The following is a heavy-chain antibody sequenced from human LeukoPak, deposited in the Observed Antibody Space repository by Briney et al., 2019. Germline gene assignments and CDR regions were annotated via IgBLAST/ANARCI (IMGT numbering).Heavy chain of an antibody. CDR1: AGFISGFY. J-gene: IGHJ6*03. CDR2: IYFSRRT. V-gene: IGHV4-59*08. Sequence: SETLSLTCTAAAGFISGFYWSWIRQPPGKGLEWIGYIYFSRRTNYKPSLKSGVTLSVDTSKNQFSLKLSSVTAADTAVYYCARLVAARRSYYYYSMDDWGKGTTVTVSS. D-gene: IGHD6-6*01. CDR3: ARLVAARRSYYYYSMDD.